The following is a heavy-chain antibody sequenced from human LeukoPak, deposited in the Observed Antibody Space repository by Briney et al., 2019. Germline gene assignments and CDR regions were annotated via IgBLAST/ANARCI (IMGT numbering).Heavy chain of an antibody. V-gene: IGHV4-4*02. CDR3: ARKTYGGYRDFQH. Sequence: SGTLSLTCAVSGSSISSSTWWSWVRQPPGKGLEWIGEIYHSGSTNYNSSLMSRVTISVDKSKNQFSLKLNSVTAADTAVYYCARKTYGGYRDFQHWGQGTPVTVSS. CDR1: GSSISSSTW. J-gene: IGHJ1*01. D-gene: IGHD5-12*01. CDR2: IYHSGST.